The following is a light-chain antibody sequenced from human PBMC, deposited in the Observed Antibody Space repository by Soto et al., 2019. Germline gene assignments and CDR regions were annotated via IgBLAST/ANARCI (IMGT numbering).Light chain of an antibody. Sequence: QSALTQPASVSGSPGQSITISCTGTSSDVGGYNYVSWYQQHPGKAPKLMIYEVSNRPSGVSNRFSGSTSGNTASLTISGLQAEDEADYYCSSYTSSSTLYVFGTGTKV. J-gene: IGLJ1*01. CDR1: SSDVGGYNY. CDR2: EVS. V-gene: IGLV2-14*01. CDR3: SSYTSSSTLYV.